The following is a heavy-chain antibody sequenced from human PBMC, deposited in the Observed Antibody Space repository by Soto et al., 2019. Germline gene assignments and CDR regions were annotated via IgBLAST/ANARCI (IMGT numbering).Heavy chain of an antibody. CDR3: ARWGTTGGLDV. CDR1: GFTFRSYV. CDR2: TSYDGSDK. Sequence: QVQLVESGGGVVQPGTSLRVSCVGSGFTFRSYVIHWVRQAPGKGLEWVALTSYDGSDKYYGDSVGGRFTISRDNSRNTVDLQMDSLRSEDTALYYCARWGTTGGLDVWGQGTLVSVSS. V-gene: IGHV3-30*19. J-gene: IGHJ1*01. D-gene: IGHD3-16*01.